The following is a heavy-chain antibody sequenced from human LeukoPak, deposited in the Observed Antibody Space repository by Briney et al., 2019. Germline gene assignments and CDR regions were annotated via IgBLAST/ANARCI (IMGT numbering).Heavy chain of an antibody. CDR1: GFTFSPYS. CDR2: ISSTSRYI. D-gene: IGHD2-2*01. V-gene: IGHV3-21*01. CDR3: ARDPGVPAAPLDY. Sequence: GGSLRLSCAASGFTFSPYSLNWVRQAPGKGLEWVGYISSTSRYIYYADSVKGRFIISRDNAKNSLYLQMNSLKVEDTGIYHCARDPGVPAAPLDYWGQGTLVAVSS. J-gene: IGHJ4*02.